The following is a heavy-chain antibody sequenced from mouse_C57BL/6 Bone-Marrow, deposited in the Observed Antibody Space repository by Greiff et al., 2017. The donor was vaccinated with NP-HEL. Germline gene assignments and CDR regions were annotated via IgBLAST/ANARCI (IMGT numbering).Heavy chain of an antibody. Sequence: QVQLKQSGPGLVQPSQCLSITCTVSGFSLTSYGVHWVRQSPGKGLEWLGVIWSGGSTDYNAAFISRLSISKDNSKSQVFFKMNSLQADDTAIYYCARTGGLQYPYAMDYWGQGTSVTVSS. D-gene: IGHD6-1*01. J-gene: IGHJ4*01. V-gene: IGHV2-2*01. CDR3: ARTGGLQYPYAMDY. CDR2: IWSGGST. CDR1: GFSLTSYG.